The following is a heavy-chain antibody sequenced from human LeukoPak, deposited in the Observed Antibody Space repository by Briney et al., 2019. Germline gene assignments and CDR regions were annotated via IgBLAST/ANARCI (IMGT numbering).Heavy chain of an antibody. CDR1: GFTFSSYS. CDR3: XXTLDFYYYIDV. V-gene: IGHV3-20*04. Sequence: GGSLRLSCAASGFTFSSYSMNWVRQVPGKGLEWVSGINWNGGSTGYADSVKGRFTISRDNAKNSLYLQMNSLRAEDTALYYXXXTLDFYYYIDVWGKGTTVTVSS. J-gene: IGHJ6*03. D-gene: IGHD3-16*01. CDR2: INWNGGST.